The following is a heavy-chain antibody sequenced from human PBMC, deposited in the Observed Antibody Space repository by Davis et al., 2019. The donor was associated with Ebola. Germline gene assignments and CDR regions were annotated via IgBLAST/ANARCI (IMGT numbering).Heavy chain of an antibody. CDR3: AGGESGWDASDI. Sequence: GESLKISCAASGFSFSTYTMTWVRQAPGKGLEWVSSISISSAFIYYADSVKGRFTVSRDNAKNSLSLQMDSLRVEDTAVYYCAGGESGWDASDIWGRGTMVTVSS. J-gene: IGHJ3*02. CDR1: GFSFSTYT. V-gene: IGHV3-21*01. D-gene: IGHD6-19*01. CDR2: ISISSAFI.